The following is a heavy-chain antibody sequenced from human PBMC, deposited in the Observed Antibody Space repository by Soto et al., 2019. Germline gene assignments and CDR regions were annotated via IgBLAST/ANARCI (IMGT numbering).Heavy chain of an antibody. CDR2: INGDGRDT. Sequence: GGSLRLCCAASGFIFRSYLMHWGRQAPGKGPVWVGRINGDGRDTRYTDSVKGRFTISRDNAKNTLYLQMDSLRAEDTAVYYCARDFMARGRDSNWFDPRGQGTVVTVSS. J-gene: IGHJ5*02. CDR1: GFIFRSYL. V-gene: IGHV3-74*01. D-gene: IGHD3-10*01. CDR3: ARDFMARGRDSNWFDP.